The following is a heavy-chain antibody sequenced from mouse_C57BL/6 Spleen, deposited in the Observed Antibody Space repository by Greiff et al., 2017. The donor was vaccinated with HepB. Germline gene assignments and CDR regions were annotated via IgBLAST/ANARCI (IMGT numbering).Heavy chain of an antibody. CDR2: IYPGDGDT. V-gene: IGHV1-80*01. D-gene: IGHD1-1*01. CDR3: ARGDYYGSSGY. CDR1: GYAFSSYW. Sequence: VQLQESGAELVKPGASVKISCKASGYAFSSYWMNWVKQRPGKGLEWIGQIYPGDGDTNYNGKFKGKATLTADKSSSTAYMQLSSLTSEDSAVYFCARGDYYGSSGYWGQGTTLTVSS. J-gene: IGHJ2*01.